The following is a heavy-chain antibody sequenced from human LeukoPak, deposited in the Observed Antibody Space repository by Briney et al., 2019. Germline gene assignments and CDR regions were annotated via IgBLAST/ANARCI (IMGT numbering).Heavy chain of an antibody. V-gene: IGHV3-48*04. Sequence: PGGSLRLSCAGSGFTFSNYNMNWVRQAPGKGLEWVSYISESGSPVFYADSVKGRFTISRDNSKNSLYLQMNSLRAEDTAVYYCARGFGSSWLHYWGQGTLVTVSS. J-gene: IGHJ4*02. CDR1: GFTFSNYN. CDR2: ISESGSPV. CDR3: ARGFGSSWLHY. D-gene: IGHD6-13*01.